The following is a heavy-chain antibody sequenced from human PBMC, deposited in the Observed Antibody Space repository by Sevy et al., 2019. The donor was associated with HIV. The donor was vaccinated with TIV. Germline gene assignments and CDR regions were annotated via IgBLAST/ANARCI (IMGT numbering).Heavy chain of an antibody. CDR1: GFTFSTYW. Sequence: GGSLRLSCAASGFTFSTYWMHWVRQAPGKGLVWVSRVNGDGSTTNYADSVKGRFTISRDNAKNTLFLQMNSLRAEDTAVYYCASYVGATYPIDYWGQGTLVTVSS. J-gene: IGHJ4*02. CDR2: VNGDGSTT. V-gene: IGHV3-74*01. D-gene: IGHD1-26*01. CDR3: ASYVGATYPIDY.